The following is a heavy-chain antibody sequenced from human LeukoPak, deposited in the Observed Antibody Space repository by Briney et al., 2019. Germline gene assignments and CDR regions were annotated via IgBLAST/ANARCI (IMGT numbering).Heavy chain of an antibody. CDR3: ARVASRSWDSSGYFYY. Sequence: PSETLSLTCTVSGGSISSGSYYWGWIRQPPGKGLEWIGSIYYSGSTYYNPSLKSRVTISVDTSKNQFSLKLSSVTAADTAVYYCARVASRSWDSSGYFYYWGQGTLVTVSS. V-gene: IGHV4-39*07. CDR1: GGSISSGSYY. CDR2: IYYSGST. D-gene: IGHD3-22*01. J-gene: IGHJ4*02.